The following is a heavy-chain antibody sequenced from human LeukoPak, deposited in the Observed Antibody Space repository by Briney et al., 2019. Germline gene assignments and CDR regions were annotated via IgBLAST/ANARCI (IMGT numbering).Heavy chain of an antibody. Sequence: SETLSLTCTVSGDSISTSNSYWGWIRQPPGEGLEWIGSIYYTGGTYYNTSLKSRVTISVDTSKNQFSLKLSSVTAADTAVYYCASRRKYYDILTGLISRGYFDYWGQGTLVTVSS. CDR3: ASRRKYYDILTGLISRGYFDY. CDR1: GDSISTSNSY. V-gene: IGHV4-39*01. J-gene: IGHJ4*02. D-gene: IGHD3-9*01. CDR2: IYYTGGT.